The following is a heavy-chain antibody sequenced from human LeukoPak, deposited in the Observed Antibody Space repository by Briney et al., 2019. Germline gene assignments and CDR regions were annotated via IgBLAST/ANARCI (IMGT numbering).Heavy chain of an antibody. CDR1: GGSISSGDYY. D-gene: IGHD3-22*01. J-gene: IGHJ5*02. V-gene: IGHV4-30-4*01. CDR3: ARRDYYYDSSDYSGGRYNWFDP. Sequence: NPSETLSLTCTVSGGSISSGDYYWSWIHQPPRKGLEWIGYIYYCGSTYYNPSLKSRVTISVDTSKNQFSLKLSSVTAADTAVYYCARRDYYYDSSDYSGGRYNWFDPWGQGTLVTVSS. CDR2: IYYCGST.